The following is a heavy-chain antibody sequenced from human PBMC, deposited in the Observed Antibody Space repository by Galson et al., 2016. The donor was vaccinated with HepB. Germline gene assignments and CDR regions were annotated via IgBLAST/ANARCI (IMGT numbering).Heavy chain of an antibody. Sequence: SLRLSCAASGFTFADYAMHWVRQAPGKGLEWVSGLSWNSGTIGYADSVKGRFTISRDNAKNSLYLQMDSLRAEDTAFYYCAKDGVRGAGRHENPEFDYWGQGTLVTVSS. V-gene: IGHV3-9*01. CDR2: LSWNSGTI. J-gene: IGHJ4*02. CDR1: GFTFADYA. CDR3: AKDGVRGAGRHENPEFDY. D-gene: IGHD3-10*01.